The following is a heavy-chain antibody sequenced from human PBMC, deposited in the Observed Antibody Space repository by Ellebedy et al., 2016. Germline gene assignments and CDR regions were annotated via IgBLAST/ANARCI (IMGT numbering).Heavy chain of an antibody. D-gene: IGHD3-22*01. CDR2: IYYSGST. CDR1: GGSISSGDYY. J-gene: IGHJ5*02. CDR3: ARGLYFDSSGYYYWFDP. Sequence: SETLSLXCTFSGGSISSGDYYWSWIRQPPGRGLEWIGYIYYSGSTKFNPSLKSRVSMSVDTSKNQFSLRLNSVTAADTAVYYCARGLYFDSSGYYYWFDPWGQGTLVTVSS. V-gene: IGHV4-61*08.